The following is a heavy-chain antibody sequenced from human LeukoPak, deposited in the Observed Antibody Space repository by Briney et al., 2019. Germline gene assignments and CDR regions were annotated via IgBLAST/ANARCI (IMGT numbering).Heavy chain of an antibody. CDR2: ISSSSSYI. CDR1: GFTFSSYS. CDR3: ARDRGSSRGDFDY. Sequence: GGSLRLSCAASGFTFSSYSMNWVRQAPGKGLEWVSSISSSSSYIYYADSVKGRFTISRDNAKNSLFLQMNSLRAEDTAVYYCARDRGSSRGDFDYWGQGTLVTVSS. D-gene: IGHD6-13*01. J-gene: IGHJ4*02. V-gene: IGHV3-21*01.